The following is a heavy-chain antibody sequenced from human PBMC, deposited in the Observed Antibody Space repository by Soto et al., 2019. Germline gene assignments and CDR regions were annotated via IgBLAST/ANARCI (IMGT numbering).Heavy chain of an antibody. CDR1: GFTFDDYA. V-gene: IGHV3-9*01. J-gene: IGHJ4*02. Sequence: EVQLVESGGGLVQPGRSLRLSCAASGFTFDDYAMHWVRQAPGKGLEWVSGISWNSGSIGYADSVKGRFTISRDNAKNSLYLRMNSLRAEDTALYYCAKISTMIVVWGQGTLVTVSS. CDR2: ISWNSGSI. D-gene: IGHD3-22*01. CDR3: AKISTMIVV.